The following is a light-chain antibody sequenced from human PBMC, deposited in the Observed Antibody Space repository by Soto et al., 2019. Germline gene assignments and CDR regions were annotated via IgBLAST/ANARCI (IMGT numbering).Light chain of an antibody. CDR2: EVS. CDR1: SSDVGGYNY. V-gene: IGLV2-14*01. J-gene: IGLJ1*01. Sequence: QSALTQPASVSGSPGQSITISCTGTSSDVGGYNYVSWYQQHPGKAPKLMIYEVSNRPSGVSFRFSGSKSGNTASLTISGLQAEDEGDYYCASYAGSRTYVFGSGTRSQS. CDR3: ASYAGSRTYV.